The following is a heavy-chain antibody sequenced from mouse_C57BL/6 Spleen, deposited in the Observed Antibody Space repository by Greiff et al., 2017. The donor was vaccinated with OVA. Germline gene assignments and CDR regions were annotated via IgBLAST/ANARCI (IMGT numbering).Heavy chain of an antibody. Sequence: VQLQQPGAELVKPGASVKLSCKASGYTFTSYWMQWVKQRPGQGLEWIGEIDPSDSYTNYNKKFKGKATLTVDTSSSTAYMQLSSLTSEDSAVYYCARKGGYYGSSFYWYFDVWGTGTTVTVSS. CDR1: GYTFTSYW. J-gene: IGHJ1*03. CDR3: ARKGGYYGSSFYWYFDV. CDR2: IDPSDSYT. V-gene: IGHV1-50*01. D-gene: IGHD1-1*01.